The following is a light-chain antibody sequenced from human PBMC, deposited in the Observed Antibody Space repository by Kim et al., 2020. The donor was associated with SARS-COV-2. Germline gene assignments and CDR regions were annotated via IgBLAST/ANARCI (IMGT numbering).Light chain of an antibody. J-gene: IGKJ1*01. CDR2: GAS. V-gene: IGKV3-15*01. Sequence: EIVMTQSPATLSVSPGGRATLSCRASQSVSIDLAWYQQKPGQAPRLLIYGASTRATGIPARFSGSGSGTEFTFTISSLQSEDFAVYYCKQYKNWWTFGQGTKVDIK. CDR1: QSVSID. CDR3: KQYKNWWT.